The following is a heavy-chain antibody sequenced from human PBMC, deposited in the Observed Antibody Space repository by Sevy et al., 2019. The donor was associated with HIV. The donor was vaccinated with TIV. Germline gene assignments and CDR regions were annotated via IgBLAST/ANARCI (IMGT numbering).Heavy chain of an antibody. V-gene: IGHV4-61*01. CDR1: GGSVSSGSYC. J-gene: IGHJ4*02. CDR3: ARVYKSINY. CDR2: IYYSGST. D-gene: IGHD1-1*01. Sequence: SETLSLTCTVSGGSVSSGSYCWSWIRQPPGKGLEWIGYIYYSGSTNYNPSLKSRVTISVDTSKNQFSLKLSSVTAADTAVYYCARVYKSINYWGQGTLVTVSS.